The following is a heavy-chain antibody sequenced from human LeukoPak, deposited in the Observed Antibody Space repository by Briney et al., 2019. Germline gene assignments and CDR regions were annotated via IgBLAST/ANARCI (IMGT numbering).Heavy chain of an antibody. V-gene: IGHV4-38-2*02. D-gene: IGHD3-22*01. J-gene: IGHJ4*02. CDR3: ARELGYYYDSSGYYY. CDR2: IYHSGST. CDR1: GYSISSGYY. Sequence: SETLSLTCTVSGYSISSGYYWGWIRQPPGKGLEWIGSIYHSGSTYYNPSLKSRVTISVDTSKNQFSLKLSSVTAADTAVYYCARELGYYYDSSGYYYWGQGTLVTVSS.